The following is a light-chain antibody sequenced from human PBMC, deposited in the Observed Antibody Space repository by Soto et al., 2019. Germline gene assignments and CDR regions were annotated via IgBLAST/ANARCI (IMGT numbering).Light chain of an antibody. J-gene: IGKJ4*01. Sequence: VLTQSPGTLSLSPGERATLSCRTSQTIRSDFLTWYQQKPGQAPRLLIYGASSRATGIPDRFSASGSGTDFTLTISRLEPEDSAVYYCQLLTFGGGTKVEIK. V-gene: IGKV3-20*01. CDR1: QTIRSDF. CDR3: QLLT. CDR2: GAS.